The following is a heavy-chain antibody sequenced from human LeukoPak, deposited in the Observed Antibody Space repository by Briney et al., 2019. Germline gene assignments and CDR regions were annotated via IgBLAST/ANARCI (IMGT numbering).Heavy chain of an antibody. D-gene: IGHD2-15*01. J-gene: IGHJ6*02. CDR1: GYTFTSYY. CDR3: ARALGYRSGGSCYLPGDYYYYGMDV. V-gene: IGHV1-46*01. Sequence: ASVKVSCKASGYTFTSYYMHWVRQAPGQGLEWMGIINPSGGSTSYAQKFQGRVTMTRDTSTSTVYMELSSLRSEDTAVYYCARALGYRSGGSCYLPGDYYYYGMDVWGQGTTVTVSS. CDR2: INPSGGST.